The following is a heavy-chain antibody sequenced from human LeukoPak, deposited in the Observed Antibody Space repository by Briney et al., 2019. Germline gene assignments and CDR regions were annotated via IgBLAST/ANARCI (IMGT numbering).Heavy chain of an antibody. V-gene: IGHV7-4-1*01. J-gene: IGHJ3*02. D-gene: IGHD3-9*01. Sequence: GASVKVSCKASGYIFMTYAMNWVRQAPGQGLEWMGWINTNTRNPTYAQDFTGQIVFSLDTSVSTAYLQIDNLKPEDTAVYYCARGGFDSRWACDIWGQGTKVTVSS. CDR2: INTNTRNP. CDR1: GYIFMTYA. CDR3: ARGGFDSRWACDI.